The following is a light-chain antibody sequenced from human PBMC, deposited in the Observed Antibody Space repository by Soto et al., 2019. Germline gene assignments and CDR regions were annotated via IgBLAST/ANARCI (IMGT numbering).Light chain of an antibody. CDR3: SSYAGGNNIMV. V-gene: IGLV2-8*01. CDR1: SSDVGPSNY. Sequence: QSALTQPPSASGSPGQSVTISCTGTSSDVGPSNYVSWYQQEPGKAHKLMIYAVNKRPSGVPDRFSGSTSGNSASLTVSGLRAADEADYFCSSYAGGNNIMVFGGGTQLTVL. CDR2: AVN. J-gene: IGLJ2*01.